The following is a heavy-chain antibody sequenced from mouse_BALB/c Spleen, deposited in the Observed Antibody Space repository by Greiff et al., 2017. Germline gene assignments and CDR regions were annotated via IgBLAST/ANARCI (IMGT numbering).Heavy chain of an antibody. J-gene: IGHJ2*01. CDR3: ARGIDY. V-gene: IGHV14-3*02. Sequence: EVKLVESGAELVKPGASVKLSCTASGFNIKDTYMHWVKQRPEQGLEWIGRIDPANGNTKYDPKFQGKATITADTSSNTAYLQLSSLTSEDTAVYYCARGIDYWGQGTTLTVSS. CDR2: IDPANGNT. CDR1: GFNIKDTY.